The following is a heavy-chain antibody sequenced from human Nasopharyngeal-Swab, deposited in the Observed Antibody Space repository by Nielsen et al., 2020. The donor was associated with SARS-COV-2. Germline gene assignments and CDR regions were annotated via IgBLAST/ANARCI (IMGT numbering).Heavy chain of an antibody. CDR2: ISSSSSYI. J-gene: IGHJ3*02. CDR3: AREAPIGYCSSTSCYTGNAFDI. V-gene: IGHV3-21*01. D-gene: IGHD2-2*02. CDR1: GFTFSSYS. Sequence: GESLKISCAASGFTFSSYSMNWVRQAPGKGLEWVSSISSSSSYIYYADSVKGRFTISRDNAKNSLYLQMNSLRAEDTAVYYCAREAPIGYCSSTSCYTGNAFDIWGQGTMVTVSS.